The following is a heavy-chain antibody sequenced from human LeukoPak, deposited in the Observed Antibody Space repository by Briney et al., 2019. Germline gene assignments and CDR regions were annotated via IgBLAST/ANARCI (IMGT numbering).Heavy chain of an antibody. Sequence: SETLSLTCAVYGGSFSGYYWSWIRQPPGKGLEWIGSIYYSGSTYYNPSLKSRVTIPVDTSKNQFSLKLSSVTAADTAVYYCARETSQKGAHYMDVWGKGTTVTISS. V-gene: IGHV4-34*01. CDR3: ARETSQKGAHYMDV. D-gene: IGHD3-16*01. CDR1: GGSFSGYY. J-gene: IGHJ6*03. CDR2: IYYSGST.